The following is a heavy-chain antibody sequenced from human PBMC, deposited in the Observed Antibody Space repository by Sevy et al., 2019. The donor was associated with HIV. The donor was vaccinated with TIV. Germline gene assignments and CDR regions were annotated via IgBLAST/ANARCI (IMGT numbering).Heavy chain of an antibody. D-gene: IGHD3-9*01. Sequence: GSLRLSCAASGFTFSRHAMSWVRQAPGKGLEWVSGISGSGGSTYYADSVKGQITISRDNHKSMLHLHMNSLRAEDTAVYYCAKDEDYEICTGPWNAWGQGTLVTVSS. J-gene: IGHJ5*02. CDR1: GFTFSRHA. CDR2: ISGSGGST. CDR3: AKDEDYEICTGPWNA. V-gene: IGHV3-23*01.